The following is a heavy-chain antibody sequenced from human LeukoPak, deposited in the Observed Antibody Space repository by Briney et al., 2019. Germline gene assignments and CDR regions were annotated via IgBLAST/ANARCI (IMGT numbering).Heavy chain of an antibody. CDR1: GSSFTSYW. J-gene: IGHJ4*02. CDR3: ARPLIRGVRGVRDY. V-gene: IGHV5-51*01. D-gene: IGHD3-10*01. Sequence: PGESLQISCKGSGSSFTSYWIGWVRQLPGKGLEWMGIIYPGDSDTRYSPSFQGQVTISADKSISTAYLQWSSLKASDIAMYYCARPLIRGVRGVRDYWGQGTLVTVSS. CDR2: IYPGDSDT.